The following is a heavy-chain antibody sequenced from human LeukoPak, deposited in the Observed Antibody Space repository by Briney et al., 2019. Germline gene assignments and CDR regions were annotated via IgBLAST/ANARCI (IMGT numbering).Heavy chain of an antibody. Sequence: ASVKVSCKASGYTFTSYDINWVRQATGQGLEWMGWMNPNSGNTGYPQKFQGRVTMTRNTSINTAYMELSSLRSEDTAVYYCARNNYYGSGKLDYWGQGTLVTVSS. CDR3: ARNNYYGSGKLDY. J-gene: IGHJ4*02. CDR1: GYTFTSYD. V-gene: IGHV1-8*01. CDR2: MNPNSGNT. D-gene: IGHD3-10*01.